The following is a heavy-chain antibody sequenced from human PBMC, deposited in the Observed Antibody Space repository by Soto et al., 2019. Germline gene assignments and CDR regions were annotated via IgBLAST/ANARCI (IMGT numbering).Heavy chain of an antibody. V-gene: IGHV3-33*01. CDR1: GLTFSNYG. Sequence: QVQLVESGGGVVQPGRSRTLSCASYGLTFSNYGMHWVRQAPGKGLEWVALIWFDGSKKYYADSVKGRFTISRDNSKNTLYLQMNSLRAEDTAVYYCACGPDRGYSDYRGQGTLVTVSS. CDR3: ACGPDRGYSDY. CDR2: IWFDGSKK. D-gene: IGHD3-16*02. J-gene: IGHJ4*02.